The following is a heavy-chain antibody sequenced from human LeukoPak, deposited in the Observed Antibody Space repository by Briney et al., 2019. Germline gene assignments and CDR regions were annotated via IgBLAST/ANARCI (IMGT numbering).Heavy chain of an antibody. J-gene: IGHJ6*03. CDR1: GFSFSLYA. CDR2: IIGSSSTI. CDR3: ARDGGGYTYGNYYMDV. Sequence: GGSMGLSCEASGFSFSLYAMNWVRQAPGKGLEWVSHIIGSSSTIYYADSVKGRFTISRDNAKNSLYLQMNSLRAEDSAVYYCARDGGGYTYGNYYMDVWGKGTTVTVSS. V-gene: IGHV3-48*01. D-gene: IGHD5-18*01.